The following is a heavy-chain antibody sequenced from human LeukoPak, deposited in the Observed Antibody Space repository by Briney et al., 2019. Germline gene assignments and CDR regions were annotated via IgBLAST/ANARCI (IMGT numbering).Heavy chain of an antibody. J-gene: IGHJ4*02. CDR2: INHSGST. D-gene: IGHD2-15*01. CDR3: AKLGYCSGL. CDR1: GGSFSGYY. V-gene: IGHV4-34*01. Sequence: SETLSLTCAVYGGSFSGYYWSWIRQPPGKGLEWIGEINHSGSTNYNPSLKSRVTISVDTSKNQFSLKLSSVTAADTAVYYCAKLGYCSGLWGQGTLVTVSS.